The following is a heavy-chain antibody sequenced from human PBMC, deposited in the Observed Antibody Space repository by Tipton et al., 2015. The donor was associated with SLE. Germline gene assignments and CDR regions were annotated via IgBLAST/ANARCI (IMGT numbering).Heavy chain of an antibody. J-gene: IGHJ4*02. CDR3: ALSMTAASGPFDY. V-gene: IGHV3-30*04. CDR1: GFTFSSYA. CDR2: ISDDGGQK. D-gene: IGHD6-13*01. Sequence: SLRLSCAASGFTFSSYAMHWVRQAPGKGLEWVAVISDDGGQKYHVNSVKGRFTISRDNSKNTLFLQLNSLEGEDTAVYYCALSMTAASGPFDYWGQGILVTVS.